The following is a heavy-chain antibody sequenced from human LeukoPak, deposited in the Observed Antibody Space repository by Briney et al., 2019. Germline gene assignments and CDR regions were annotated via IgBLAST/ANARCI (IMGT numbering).Heavy chain of an antibody. CDR2: ISGSGGST. Sequence: PGGSLRLSCAASGFTFSSYGMSWVRQAPGKGLEWVSAISGSGGSTYYADSVKGRFTISRDNSKNTLYLQMNSLRAEDTAVYYCAKDRIYYDILTGYYNYYFDYWGQGTLVTVSS. J-gene: IGHJ4*02. D-gene: IGHD3-9*01. V-gene: IGHV3-23*01. CDR1: GFTFSSYG. CDR3: AKDRIYYDILTGYYNYYFDY.